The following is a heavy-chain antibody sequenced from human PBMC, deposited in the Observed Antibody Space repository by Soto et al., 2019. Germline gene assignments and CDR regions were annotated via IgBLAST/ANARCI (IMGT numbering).Heavy chain of an antibody. CDR1: GFTFSTYW. CDR3: TTSPHRDSERVFV. V-gene: IGHV3-7*01. CDR2: IKQDGTEK. D-gene: IGHD1-26*01. Sequence: EVQLVESGGGLVQPGGSLRLSCAASGFTFSTYWMSWVRRTPGKGLEWVANIKQDGTEKYYVDSVRGRLTVSRDNAKSSLYLQMNSLRVEDPAVYYCTTSPHRDSERVFVWGQGTTVTVSS. J-gene: IGHJ6*02.